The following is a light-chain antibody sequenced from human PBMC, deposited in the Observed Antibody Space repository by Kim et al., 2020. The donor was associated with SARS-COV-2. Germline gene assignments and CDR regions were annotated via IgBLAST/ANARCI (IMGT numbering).Light chain of an antibody. CDR2: STS. J-gene: IGKJ2*01. CDR1: RTVSDTY. V-gene: IGKV3-20*01. Sequence: SLSPGERATLSCRASRTVSDTYLAWFQQKPGQAPRLLIYSTSTRASGIPDRFSGSGSGTDFTLTISRLEPEDFAVYYCQQFGRSPFTFGQGTKLEI. CDR3: QQFGRSPFT.